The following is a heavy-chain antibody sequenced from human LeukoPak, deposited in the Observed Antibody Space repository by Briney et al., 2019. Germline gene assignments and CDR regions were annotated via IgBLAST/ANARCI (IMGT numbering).Heavy chain of an antibody. CDR1: GYTFTGYY. CDR2: INPNSGGT. V-gene: IGHV1-2*06. J-gene: IGHJ6*02. CDR3: ARCTNGVCDYGMDV. D-gene: IGHD2-8*01. Sequence: ASVKVSCKASGYTFTGYYMHWVRQASGQGLEWMGRINPNSGGTNYAQKFQGRVTMTRDTSISTAYMELSRLRSDDTAVYYCARCTNGVCDYGMDVWGQGATVTVSS.